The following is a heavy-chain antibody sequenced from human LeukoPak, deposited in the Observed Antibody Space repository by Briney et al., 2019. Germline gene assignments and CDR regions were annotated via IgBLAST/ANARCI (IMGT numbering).Heavy chain of an antibody. V-gene: IGHV3-33*08. CDR3: ARHSSSSNFPYYYYYYMDV. J-gene: IGHJ6*03. Sequence: GGSLRLSCAASGFTVSSNYMSWVRQAPGKGLEWVAGIWNDGSNKNYVDSVKGRFTISRDNSKNTLDLQMNSLRAEDTAVYYCARHSSSSNFPYYYYYYMDVWGKGTTVTVSS. CDR1: GFTVSSNY. CDR2: IWNDGSNK. D-gene: IGHD6-13*01.